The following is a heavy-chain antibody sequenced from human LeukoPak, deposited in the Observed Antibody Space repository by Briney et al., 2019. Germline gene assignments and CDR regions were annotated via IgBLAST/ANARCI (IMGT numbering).Heavy chain of an antibody. V-gene: IGHV3-48*03. CDR3: ERGYSGYDLVLLGY. D-gene: IGHD5-12*01. J-gene: IGHJ4*02. CDR1: GFTFSSYE. CDR2: ISSSGSTI. Sequence: GGSLRLSCAASGFTFSSYEMNWVRQAPGKGLEWVSYISSSGSTIYYADPVKGRFTISRDNAKNSLYLQMNSLRAEDTAVYYCERGYSGYDLVLLGYWGQGTLVTVSS.